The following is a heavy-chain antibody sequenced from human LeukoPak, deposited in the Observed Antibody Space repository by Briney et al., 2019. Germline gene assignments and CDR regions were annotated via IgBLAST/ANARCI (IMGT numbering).Heavy chain of an antibody. CDR3: ARTLDTALPFDY. CDR1: GGSISSYY. D-gene: IGHD5-18*01. Sequence: SETLSLTCTVSGGSISSYYWSWIRQPPGKGLEWIGYIYYSGSTKYNPSLKSRVTISVDTSKNQFSLKLSSVTAADTAVYYCARTLDTALPFDYWGQGTLVTVSS. J-gene: IGHJ4*02. V-gene: IGHV4-59*01. CDR2: IYYSGST.